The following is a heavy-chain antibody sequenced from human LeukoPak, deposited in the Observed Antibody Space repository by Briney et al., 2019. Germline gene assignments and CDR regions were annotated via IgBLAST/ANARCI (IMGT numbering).Heavy chain of an antibody. D-gene: IGHD5-24*01. J-gene: IGHJ4*02. Sequence: ASVKVSCKASGYTFTSYGISGVRQAPGQGLEWMGWISAYNGNTNYAQKLQGRFTMTTDTSTSTAYMELRSLRSDDTAVYYCARVEGDGYNYLFDYWGQGTLVTVSS. V-gene: IGHV1-18*01. CDR1: GYTFTSYG. CDR3: ARVEGDGYNYLFDY. CDR2: ISAYNGNT.